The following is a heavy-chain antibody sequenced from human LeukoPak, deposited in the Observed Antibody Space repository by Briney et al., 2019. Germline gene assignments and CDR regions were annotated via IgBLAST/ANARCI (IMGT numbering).Heavy chain of an antibody. V-gene: IGHV3-72*01. CDR1: GFTFSDHY. CDR3: ARASMRGSLYYFDY. J-gene: IGHJ4*02. D-gene: IGHD1-26*01. Sequence: PGGSLRLSCAASGFTFSDHYMDWVRQAPGKGLEWVGRTRNKANSYTTEYAASVKGRFTISRDYSKNSLYLRMNSLKTEDTAVYYCARASMRGSLYYFDYSGQGTLVTVSS. CDR2: TRNKANSYTT.